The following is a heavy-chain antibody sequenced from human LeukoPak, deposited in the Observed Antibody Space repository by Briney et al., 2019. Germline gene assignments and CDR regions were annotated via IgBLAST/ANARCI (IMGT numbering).Heavy chain of an antibody. CDR3: ARPQVVVLNPFDY. D-gene: IGHD3-10*01. CDR2: ITGSADRT. Sequence: GGSLRLSCAASGFTFSTYAMSWVRQAPGKGLEWVSAITGSADRTHYADSVKGRFTISRDNSKNIVYLQMNSLRARDTAVYFCARPQVVVLNPFDYWGQGTLVTVSS. CDR1: GFTFSTYA. J-gene: IGHJ4*02. V-gene: IGHV3-23*01.